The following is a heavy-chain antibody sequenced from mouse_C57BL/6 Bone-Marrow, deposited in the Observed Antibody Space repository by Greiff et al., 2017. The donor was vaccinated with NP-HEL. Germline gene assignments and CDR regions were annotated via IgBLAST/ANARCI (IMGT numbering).Heavy chain of an antibody. V-gene: IGHV1-66*01. CDR2: IYPGSGNT. J-gene: IGHJ4*01. CDR3: AREEGYYDYQYYYAMDY. CDR1: GYSFTSYY. Sequence: VQRVESGPELVKPGASVKISCKASGYSFTSYYIHWVKQRPGQGLEWIGWIYPGSGNTKYNEKFKGKATLTADTSSSTAYMQLSSLTSEDSAVYYCAREEGYYDYQYYYAMDYWGQGTSVTVSS. D-gene: IGHD2-4*01.